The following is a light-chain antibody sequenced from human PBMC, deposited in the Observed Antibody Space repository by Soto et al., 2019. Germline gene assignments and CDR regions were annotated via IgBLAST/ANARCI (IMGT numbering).Light chain of an antibody. J-gene: IGLJ1*01. Sequence: QSVLTQPASVSGSPGQSVTISCTGTSSDVGGYIYVSWYQQHPGKPPKLMIYEVSNRPSGVSDRFSGSKSGTTASLIISGLQAEDEADYYCSSYTTTSTLVFGTGTKVTV. V-gene: IGLV2-14*01. CDR3: SSYTTTSTLV. CDR2: EVS. CDR1: SSDVGGYIY.